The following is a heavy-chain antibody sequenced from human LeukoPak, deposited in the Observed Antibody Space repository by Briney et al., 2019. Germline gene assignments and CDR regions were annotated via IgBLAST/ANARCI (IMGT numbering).Heavy chain of an antibody. CDR3: ARYDLSTLDN. J-gene: IGHJ3*02. Sequence: PSETLSLTCTVSGISITTFYWAWIRQPPGKGLEWIGYIHYSNLNDSIPSLKNRVTISVDTSKNQFSLRVHYVTSADTAVYFCARYDLSTLDNWGPGTMVTVSS. CDR1: GISITTFY. D-gene: IGHD2/OR15-2a*01. CDR2: IHYSNLN. V-gene: IGHV4-59*01.